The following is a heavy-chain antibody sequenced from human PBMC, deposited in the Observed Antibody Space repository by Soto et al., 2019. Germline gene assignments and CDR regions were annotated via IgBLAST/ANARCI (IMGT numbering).Heavy chain of an antibody. CDR3: ARDRRQQLIYDDAFDI. V-gene: IGHV1-18*01. CDR2: ISAYYGNT. J-gene: IGHJ3*02. Sequence: ASVKVSCKASGGTFSSYAISWVRQAPGQGLEWMGGISAYYGNTNYAQKLQGRVTMTTDTSTSTAYMELRSLRSDDTAVYYCARDRRQQLIYDDAFDIWGQGTMVT. CDR1: GGTFSSYA. D-gene: IGHD6-13*01.